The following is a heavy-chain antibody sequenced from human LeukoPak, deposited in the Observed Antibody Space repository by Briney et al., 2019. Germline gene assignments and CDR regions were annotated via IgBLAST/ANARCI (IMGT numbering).Heavy chain of an antibody. CDR2: IYPGDSDT. J-gene: IGHJ4*02. Sequence: GESLKISCKGSGYSFTSYWIGWVRQMPGKGLEWMGIIYPGDSDTRYSPSFQGQVTISADKSISTAYLQWSSLKASDTAMYYCARHATKYYDFWSGYSLDYWGQGTLVTVSS. D-gene: IGHD3-3*01. V-gene: IGHV5-51*01. CDR3: ARHATKYYDFWSGYSLDY. CDR1: GYSFTSYW.